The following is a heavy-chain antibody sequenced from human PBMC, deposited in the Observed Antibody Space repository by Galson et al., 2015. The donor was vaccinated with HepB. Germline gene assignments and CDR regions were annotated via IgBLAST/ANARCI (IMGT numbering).Heavy chain of an antibody. CDR3: AKEAVGGGGFDY. V-gene: IGHV3-30*18. D-gene: IGHD1-26*01. CDR2: ISYDANTK. J-gene: IGHJ4*02. CDR1: GFTFSTYG. Sequence: SLRLSCAVSGFTFSTYGIHWVRQAPGKGLEWVAVISYDANTKFYADSVQGRFTISRDNSKNTLYLQMNSLRAEDTAVYYCAKEAVGGGGFDYWGQGTLVSVSS.